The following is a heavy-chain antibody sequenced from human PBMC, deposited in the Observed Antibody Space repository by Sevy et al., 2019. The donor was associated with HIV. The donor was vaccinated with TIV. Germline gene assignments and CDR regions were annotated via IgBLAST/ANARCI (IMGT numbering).Heavy chain of an antibody. J-gene: IGHJ6*02. D-gene: IGHD2-8*01. CDR2: VRNDGSNK. CDR3: ARRSKTTEEWLEELDYYYGLDV. CDR1: GFSLTTSD. Sequence: GGSLRLSCAASGFSLTTSDMHWVRQAPGKGLEWVAYVRNDGSNKYYADSVRDRFTISRDSPKNRLYLQMNSLRDEDTAIYYCARRSKTTEEWLEELDYYYGLDVWGQGTTVTVSS. V-gene: IGHV3-30*02.